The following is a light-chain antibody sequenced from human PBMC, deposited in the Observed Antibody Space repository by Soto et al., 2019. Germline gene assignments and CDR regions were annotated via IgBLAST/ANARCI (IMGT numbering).Light chain of an antibody. J-gene: IGLJ3*02. CDR2: EVT. V-gene: IGLV2-8*01. CDR3: SSYAGSNNLL. CDR1: SGDVGGYNY. Sequence: QSVLTRPPSASGSPGQSVTISCTGTSGDVGGYNYVSWYQQHPGKAPKLMIYEVTQRPSGVPDRFSGSKSGNTASLTVSGLQAEDEADYYCSSYAGSNNLLFGGGTKLTVL.